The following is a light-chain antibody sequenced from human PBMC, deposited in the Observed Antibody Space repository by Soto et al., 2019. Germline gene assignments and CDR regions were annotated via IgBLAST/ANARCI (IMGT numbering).Light chain of an antibody. J-gene: IGLJ1*01. CDR2: EVN. V-gene: IGLV2-8*01. CDR3: ASYAGSSRYV. Sequence: QSALTQPASVSGSPGQSITISCTGTNSDVGAFEYVSWYQQHPGKAPKLIIFEVNKRPSGVPDRFSGSKSGNTASLTVSGLQAEDEAVYYCASYAGSSRYVFGTGTKVTVL. CDR1: NSDVGAFEY.